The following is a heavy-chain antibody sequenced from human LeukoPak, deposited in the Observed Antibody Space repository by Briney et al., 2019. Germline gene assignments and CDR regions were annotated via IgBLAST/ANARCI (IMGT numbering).Heavy chain of an antibody. CDR1: GFTFSSYG. V-gene: IGHV3-30*18. D-gene: IGHD2-15*01. Sequence: PGGSLRLSCAASGFTFSSYGMHWVRQAPGKGLEWVAVISYDGSNKYYADSVKGRFTISRDNSKNTLYLQMNSLRAEDTAVYYCAKRGYCSGGSCYYFDYWGQGTLVTVSS. CDR3: AKRGYCSGGSCYYFDY. CDR2: ISYDGSNK. J-gene: IGHJ4*02.